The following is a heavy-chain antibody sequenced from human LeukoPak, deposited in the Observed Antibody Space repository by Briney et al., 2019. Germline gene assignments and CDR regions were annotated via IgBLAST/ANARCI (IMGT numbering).Heavy chain of an antibody. CDR1: GFTFSNYN. Sequence: GGSLRLSCAASGFTFSNYNMNWVRQAPGKGLEWVSYISSTGTTIYYADSVKGRFTISRDNAKNSLYLQMNSLRAEDTGVYYCAGSGWQVYLDYWGQGALVTVSS. CDR3: AGSGWQVYLDY. V-gene: IGHV3-48*01. D-gene: IGHD6-19*01. CDR2: ISSTGTTI. J-gene: IGHJ4*02.